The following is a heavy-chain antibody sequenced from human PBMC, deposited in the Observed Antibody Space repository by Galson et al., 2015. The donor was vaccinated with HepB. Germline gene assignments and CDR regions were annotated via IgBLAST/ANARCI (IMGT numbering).Heavy chain of an antibody. CDR3: ARDLSPLHCSSTSCPKVTNYYGMDV. J-gene: IGHJ6*01. Sequence: SLRLSCAASGFTFSSYSMNWVRQAPGKGLEWVSSISSSSSYIYYADSVKGRFTISRDNAKNSLYLQMNSLRAEDTAVYYCARDLSPLHCSSTSCPKVTNYYGMDVWGQGTTVTVSS. V-gene: IGHV3-21*01. CDR2: ISSSSSYI. D-gene: IGHD2-2*01. CDR1: GFTFSSYS.